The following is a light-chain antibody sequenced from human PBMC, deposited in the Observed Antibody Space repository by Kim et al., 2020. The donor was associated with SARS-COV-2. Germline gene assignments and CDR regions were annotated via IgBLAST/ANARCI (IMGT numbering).Light chain of an antibody. CDR1: SSNIGAGYD. Sequence: QRVTISCTGSSSNIGAGYDVHWYQQLPGTAPKLLIYGNNNRPSGVPDRFSGSKSGTSVSLAITGLQAEDEADYYCQSYDTSLSGWVFGGGTQLTVL. CDR2: GNN. CDR3: QSYDTSLSGWV. V-gene: IGLV1-40*01. J-gene: IGLJ3*02.